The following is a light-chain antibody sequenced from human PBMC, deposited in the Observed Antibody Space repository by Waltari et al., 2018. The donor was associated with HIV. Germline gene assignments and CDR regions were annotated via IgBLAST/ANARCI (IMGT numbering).Light chain of an antibody. J-gene: IGLJ2*01. V-gene: IGLV1-40*01. CDR1: SSNIGAGYD. CDR3: QSYDSSLTGSV. Sequence: QSVLTQPPSVSGAPGQRVTISSTGSSSNIGAGYDVHWYQQLPGTAPKLLIYGNTNRPSGVPDRFSGSKSGTSPSLAITGLQAEDEADYYCQSYDSSLTGSVFGGGTKLTVL. CDR2: GNT.